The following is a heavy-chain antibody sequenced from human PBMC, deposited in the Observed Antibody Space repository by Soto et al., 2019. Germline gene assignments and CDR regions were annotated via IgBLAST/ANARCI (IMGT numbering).Heavy chain of an antibody. Sequence: QVQLVQSGAEVKKPGASVKVSCKASGYTFTSYYMHWVRQAPGQGLAWMGIINTSGGSTSDAKKFQGRVTMTRDTSTSTVYMELSSLRSEEKAVYYCARESRSQWAAFDYWGQGTLVTVSS. CDR3: ARESRSQWAAFDY. J-gene: IGHJ4*02. V-gene: IGHV1-46*01. D-gene: IGHD6-13*01. CDR2: INTSGGST. CDR1: GYTFTSYY.